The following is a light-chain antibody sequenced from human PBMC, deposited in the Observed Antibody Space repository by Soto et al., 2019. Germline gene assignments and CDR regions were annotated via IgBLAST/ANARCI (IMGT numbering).Light chain of an antibody. V-gene: IGLV2-23*01. CDR3: CSYAGSTTLYV. Sequence: QSVLTQPASVSGSPGQSITISCTGTSSDVGSYNLVSWYQQHPGTAPKLMIYEAFKRPSGVSNRFSGSKSGDTASLTISVLQAEDEADYYCCSYAGSTTLYVFGTGTKVTVL. J-gene: IGLJ1*01. CDR2: EAF. CDR1: SSDVGSYNL.